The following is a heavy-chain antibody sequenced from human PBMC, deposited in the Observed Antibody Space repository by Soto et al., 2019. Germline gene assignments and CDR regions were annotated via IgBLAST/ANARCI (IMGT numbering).Heavy chain of an antibody. Sequence: SETLSPTCTISGDSISTRSNFWAWIRQPPGKGLEWIGSIYYTGGTYYNPSLKSRVTLFLDTSKNQFSLNLNSVTAADTAVYYCAREGPPIRAHNPPEYFQHWGQGTPVTVSS. CDR3: AREGPPIRAHNPPEYFQH. V-gene: IGHV4-39*02. J-gene: IGHJ1*01. CDR2: IYYTGGT. CDR1: GDSISTRSNF.